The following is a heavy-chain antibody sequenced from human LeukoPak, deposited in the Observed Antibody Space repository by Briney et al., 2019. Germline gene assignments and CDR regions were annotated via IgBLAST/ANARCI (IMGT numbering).Heavy chain of an antibody. J-gene: IGHJ5*02. CDR3: ARSYYDSSGFSP. CDR2: IIPIFGTA. D-gene: IGHD3-22*01. Sequence: ASVKVSCKASGGTFTSYAISWVRQAPGQGLEGMGGIIPIFGTANYAQKFQGRVTTTTDESRSTAYMELSRLISEDTAGYYCARSYYDSSGFSPWGQGTLVTVSS. V-gene: IGHV1-69*05. CDR1: GGTFTSYA.